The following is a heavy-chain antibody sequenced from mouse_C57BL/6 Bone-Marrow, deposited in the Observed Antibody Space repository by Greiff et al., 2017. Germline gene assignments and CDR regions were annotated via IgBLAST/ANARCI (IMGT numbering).Heavy chain of an antibody. J-gene: IGHJ3*01. CDR1: GYTFTSYW. D-gene: IGHD2-3*01. V-gene: IGHV1-55*01. CDR2: IYPGSGST. CDR3: AREDDGYSSWFAY. Sequence: VQLQQPGAELVKPGASVKMSCKASGYTFTSYWITWVKQRPGQGLEWIGDIYPGSGSTNYNEKFKSKATLTVDTSSSTAYVQLSSLTSEDSAVXYCAREDDGYSSWFAYWGQGTLVTVSA.